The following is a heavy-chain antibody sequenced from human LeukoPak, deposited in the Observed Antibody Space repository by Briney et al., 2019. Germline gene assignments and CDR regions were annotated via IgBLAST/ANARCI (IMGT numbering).Heavy chain of an antibody. V-gene: IGHV3-23*01. CDR3: AKGKADNNLDWFDP. Sequence: PGGSLRLSCAASGFTFSSYAMSWVRQAPGKGLEWVSAISGSGSGTHYADSVKGRFTISRDNSKNTLYLQLNDLRAEDTALYYCAKGKADNNLDWFDPWGQGTQVIVSS. D-gene: IGHD6-13*01. CDR2: ISGSGSGT. J-gene: IGHJ5*02. CDR1: GFTFSSYA.